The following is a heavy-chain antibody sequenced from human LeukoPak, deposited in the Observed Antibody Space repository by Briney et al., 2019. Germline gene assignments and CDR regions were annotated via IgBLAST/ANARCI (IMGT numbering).Heavy chain of an antibody. CDR3: ARGEGYYDSSGYYPGCLY. V-gene: IGHV1-69*13. CDR2: IIPIFGTA. Sequence: GASVKVSCKASGGTFSSYAISWVRQAPGQGLEWMGGIIPIFGTANYAQKFQGRVTITADESTSTAYMELSSLRSEDTAVYYCARGEGYYDSSGYYPGCLYWGQGTLVTVSS. J-gene: IGHJ4*02. D-gene: IGHD3-22*01. CDR1: GGTFSSYA.